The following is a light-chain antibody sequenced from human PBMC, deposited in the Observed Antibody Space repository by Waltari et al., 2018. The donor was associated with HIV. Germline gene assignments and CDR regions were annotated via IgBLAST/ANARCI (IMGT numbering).Light chain of an antibody. CDR3: CSYAGSSTSV. V-gene: IGLV2-23*02. CDR1: STAVGLYNL. Sequence: QSALAQPASVSGSPGQSITISCTGTSTAVGLYNLVSWYQQHPGKATKLMIYEVTKRPSGVSNRFSGSKSGNTASLTISGLQAEDEADYYCCSYAGSSTSVFGGGTKLTVL. CDR2: EVT. J-gene: IGLJ3*02.